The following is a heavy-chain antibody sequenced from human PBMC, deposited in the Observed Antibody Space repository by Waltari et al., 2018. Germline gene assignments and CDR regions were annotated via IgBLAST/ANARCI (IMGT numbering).Heavy chain of an antibody. Sequence: VQLVESGGGLVQPGRSLRLSCAASGFTFSSYGMHWVRQAPGKGLEWVAVISYDGSNKYYADSVKGRFTISRDNSKNTLYLQMNSLRAEDTAVYYCAKDSGSSGYFFDYWGQGTLVTVSS. CDR3: AKDSGSSGYFFDY. J-gene: IGHJ4*02. D-gene: IGHD3-22*01. V-gene: IGHV3-30*18. CDR2: ISYDGSNK. CDR1: GFTFSSYG.